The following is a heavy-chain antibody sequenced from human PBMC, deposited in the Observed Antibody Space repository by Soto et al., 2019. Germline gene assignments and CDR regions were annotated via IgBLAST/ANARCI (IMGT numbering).Heavy chain of an antibody. J-gene: IGHJ4*02. CDR3: ARDRGGYYDSSGYYYFDY. D-gene: IGHD3-22*01. Sequence: QVQLVQSGAEVKKPGASVKVSCKASGYTFTSYDINWVRQATGQGLEWMGWMNPNSGNTGYAQKFQGRGTMTKNTSISTAYVEVSSLRSEYTAVYYCARDRGGYYDSSGYYYFDYWGQGTLVTVSS. CDR2: MNPNSGNT. V-gene: IGHV1-8*01. CDR1: GYTFTSYD.